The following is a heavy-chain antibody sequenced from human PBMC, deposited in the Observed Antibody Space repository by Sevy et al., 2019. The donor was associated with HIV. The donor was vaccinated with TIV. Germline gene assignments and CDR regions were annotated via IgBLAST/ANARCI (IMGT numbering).Heavy chain of an antibody. CDR3: ARDPGIAVAGEYYFDY. V-gene: IGHV4-59*13. CDR1: GGSISSYY. CDR2: IYYSGST. Sequence: SDTLSLTCTVSGGSISSYYWSWIRQPPGKGLEWIGYIYYSGSTNYNPSLKSRVTISVDTSKNQFSLKLTSVTAADTAVYYCARDPGIAVAGEYYFDYWGQGTLVTVSS. J-gene: IGHJ4*02. D-gene: IGHD6-19*01.